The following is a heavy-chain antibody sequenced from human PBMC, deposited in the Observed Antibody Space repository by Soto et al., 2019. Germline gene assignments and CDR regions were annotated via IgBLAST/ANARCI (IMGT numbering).Heavy chain of an antibody. V-gene: IGHV1-46*01. CDR3: ARAAAAGTESHLVLYYYYGMDV. Sequence: ASVKVSCKASGYTFTSYYMHWVRQAPGQGLEWMGIINPSGGSTSYAQKFQGRVTMTRDTSTSTVYMELSSLRSEDTAVYYCARAAAAGTESHLVLYYYYGMDVWGQGTTVTVSS. J-gene: IGHJ6*02. D-gene: IGHD6-13*01. CDR2: INPSGGST. CDR1: GYTFTSYY.